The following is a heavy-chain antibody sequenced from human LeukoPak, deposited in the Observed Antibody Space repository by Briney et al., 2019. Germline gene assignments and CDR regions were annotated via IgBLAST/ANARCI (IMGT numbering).Heavy chain of an antibody. CDR1: GCTFSSYT. J-gene: IGHJ4*02. CDR3: ARDLGYSYGYDDY. D-gene: IGHD5-18*01. Sequence: ASVKVSCKASGCTFSSYTISWVRQAPGQGLEWMGRIIPILGIANYAQKFQGRVTITADKSTSTAYMELSSLRSEDTAVYYCARDLGYSYGYDDYWGQGTLVTVSS. CDR2: IIPILGIA. V-gene: IGHV1-69*04.